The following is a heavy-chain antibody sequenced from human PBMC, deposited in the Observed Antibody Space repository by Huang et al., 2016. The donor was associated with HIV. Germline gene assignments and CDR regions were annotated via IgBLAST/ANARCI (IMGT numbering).Heavy chain of an antibody. D-gene: IGHD3-22*01. CDR2: IYYSGSP. Sequence: QLQLQESGPGLVKPSDTLPLNCTISGGSIKSRNYYWGWVRQAPGKGLEWIGDIYYSGSPYYNPSLRSRVSLSVETSKNQVTLKVNAVIAADAAVYYCARRQGSGYYFYFDYWGRGIPVTVSA. CDR3: ARRQGSGYYFYFDY. CDR1: GGSIKSRNYY. V-gene: IGHV4-39*01. J-gene: IGHJ4*02.